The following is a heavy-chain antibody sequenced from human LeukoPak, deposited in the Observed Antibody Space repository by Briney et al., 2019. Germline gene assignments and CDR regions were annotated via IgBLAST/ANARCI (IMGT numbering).Heavy chain of an antibody. V-gene: IGHV4-39*01. CDR2: IYYSGST. J-gene: IGHJ5*02. CDR3: AIQRITIFGVVTEGFDP. Sequence: SETLSLTCTVSGGSISSSSYYWGWFRQPPGKGLEWIGGIYYSGSTYYNPSLKSRVTVSVDTSKNQFSLKLSSVTAADTAVYYCAIQRITIFGVVTEGFDPWGQGTLVTVSS. D-gene: IGHD3-3*01. CDR1: GGSISSSSYY.